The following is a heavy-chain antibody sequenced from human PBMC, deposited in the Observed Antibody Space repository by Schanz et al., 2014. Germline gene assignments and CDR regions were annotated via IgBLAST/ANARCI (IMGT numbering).Heavy chain of an antibody. CDR2: MSYNGNT. CDR3: ARDVPINDY. V-gene: IGHV1-18*04. D-gene: IGHD2-2*01. CDR1: GYTFTTSY. J-gene: IGHJ4*02. Sequence: QVQLVQSGAEVKKPGVSVKVSCKASGYTFTTSYIHWVRQAPGQGFEWMAWMSYNGNTKYAQSLQGRVTVTRDTSTSTSYMELRSLTSGDTAVYYCARDVPINDYWGQGTPVTGSS.